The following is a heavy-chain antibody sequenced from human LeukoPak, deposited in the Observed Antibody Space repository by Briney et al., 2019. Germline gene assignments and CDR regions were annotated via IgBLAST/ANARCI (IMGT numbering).Heavy chain of an antibody. V-gene: IGHV3-23*01. D-gene: IGHD2-21*02. CDR1: GFTFSSYA. CDR2: ISGSGGST. J-gene: IGHJ4*02. Sequence: GGSLRLSCAASGFTFSSYAMSWVRQAPGKGLEWVSAISGSGGSTYYADSVKGRFTISRDNSKNTLYLQMNSLRAEDTAVYYCAKDHVVVVTAIRHGYFDYWGQGIRVTVSS. CDR3: AKDHVVVVTAIRHGYFDY.